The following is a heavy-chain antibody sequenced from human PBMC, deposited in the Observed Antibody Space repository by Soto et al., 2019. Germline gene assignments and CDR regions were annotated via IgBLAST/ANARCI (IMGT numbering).Heavy chain of an antibody. CDR3: ARDQGSYSFRSGYSPQKWFDP. V-gene: IGHV1-18*04. CDR2: ISAYNNNT. J-gene: IGHJ5*02. CDR1: GYTFTTYG. D-gene: IGHD3-3*01. Sequence: ASVKVSCKASGYTFTTYGVSWVRQAPGQGLEWMGWISAYNNNTIYAQKFQGGVTMTTDTSTSTAYMELRSLRSDDTAVYYCARDQGSYSFRSGYSPQKWFDPWGQGTLVTVSS.